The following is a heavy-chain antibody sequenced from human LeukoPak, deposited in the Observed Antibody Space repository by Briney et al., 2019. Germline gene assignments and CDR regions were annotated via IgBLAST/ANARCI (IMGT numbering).Heavy chain of an antibody. CDR3: ARHPIAAAGTNFPYYYYGMDV. CDR1: GGSISSYY. Sequence: PSETLSLTCTVSGGSISSYYWSWIRQPPGKGLEWIGYIYYSGSTNYNPSLKSRVPISVDTSKNQFSLKLSSVTAADTAVYYCARHPIAAAGTNFPYYYYGMDVWGQGTTVTVSS. CDR2: IYYSGST. D-gene: IGHD6-13*01. V-gene: IGHV4-59*08. J-gene: IGHJ6*02.